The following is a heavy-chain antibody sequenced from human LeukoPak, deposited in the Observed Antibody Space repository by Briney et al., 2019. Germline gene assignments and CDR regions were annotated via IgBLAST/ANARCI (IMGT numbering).Heavy chain of an antibody. CDR2: ISYDGSNK. CDR3: ARDHGTEPEYYFDY. D-gene: IGHD1-14*01. CDR1: GFTFSSYA. Sequence: PGRSLRLSCAASGFTFSSYAMHWVRQAPGKGLEWVAVISYDGSNKYYADSVKGRFTISRDNSKNTLYLQMNSLRAEDTAVYYSARDHGTEPEYYFDYWGQGTLVTVSS. V-gene: IGHV3-30-3*01. J-gene: IGHJ4*02.